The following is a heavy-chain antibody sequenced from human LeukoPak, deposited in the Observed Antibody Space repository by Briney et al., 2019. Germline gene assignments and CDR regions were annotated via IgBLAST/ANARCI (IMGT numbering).Heavy chain of an antibody. CDR2: IYYSGST. J-gene: IGHJ4*02. CDR3: ARQKYSSGLGSDY. Sequence: ASQTLSLTCTVSGGSISSSSYYWGWIRQPPGEGLEWIGSIYYSGSTYYNPSLKSRVTISVDTSKNQFSLKLSSVTAADTAVYYCARQKYSSGLGSDYWGQGTLVTVSS. V-gene: IGHV4-39*01. D-gene: IGHD6-19*01. CDR1: GGSISSSSYY.